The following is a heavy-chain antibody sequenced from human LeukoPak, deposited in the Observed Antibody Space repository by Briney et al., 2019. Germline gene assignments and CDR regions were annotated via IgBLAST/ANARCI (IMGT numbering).Heavy chain of an antibody. Sequence: SETLSLTCTVSGGSTSSSSYYWGWIRQPPGKGLEWIGNIYYSGSTYYNPSLKSRVTISVDTSKNQFSLKLSSVTAADTAVYYCARVSSSSWYNFDYWGQGTLVTVSS. V-gene: IGHV4-39*07. J-gene: IGHJ4*02. D-gene: IGHD6-13*01. CDR2: IYYSGST. CDR1: GGSTSSSSYY. CDR3: ARVSSSSWYNFDY.